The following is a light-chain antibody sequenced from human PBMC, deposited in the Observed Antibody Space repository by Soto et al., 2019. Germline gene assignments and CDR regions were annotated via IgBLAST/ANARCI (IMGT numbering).Light chain of an antibody. CDR2: DVS. CDR3: CSYAGNYTSV. CDR1: SCNVGTYNY. Sequence: QSALTQPRSVSGSPGQSVTISCTGTSCNVGTYNYVSWYQQHPGKAPKLMIYDVSQRPSGVPDRFSGSKSGTTASLTIAGLQAEDESDYYCCSYAGNYTSVFGGGTKVTVL. J-gene: IGLJ2*01. V-gene: IGLV2-11*01.